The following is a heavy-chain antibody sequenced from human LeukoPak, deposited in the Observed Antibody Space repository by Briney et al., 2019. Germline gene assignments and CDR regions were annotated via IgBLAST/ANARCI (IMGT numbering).Heavy chain of an antibody. Sequence: ASVKVSCKASGYTFTSYDINWVRQAPGQGLEWMGWMNPNSGNTGYAQKFQGRVTMTRNTSISTAYMELSSLRSEDTAVYYCARGIDLRLGEFELDYWGQGTLVTVSS. V-gene: IGHV1-8*01. CDR2: MNPNSGNT. CDR1: GYTFTSYD. J-gene: IGHJ4*02. D-gene: IGHD3-16*01. CDR3: ARGIDLRLGEFELDY.